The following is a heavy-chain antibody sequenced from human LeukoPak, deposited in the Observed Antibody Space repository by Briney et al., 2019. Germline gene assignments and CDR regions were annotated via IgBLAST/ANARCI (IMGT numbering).Heavy chain of an antibody. J-gene: IGHJ4*02. Sequence: SETLSLTCAVYGGSFSGYYWSWIRQPPGKGLEWIGEINHSGSTNYNPSLKSRVTISVDTSKNQFSLKLSSVTAADTAVYYCARSYYYDSSGYYSDYWGQGTLVTVSS. CDR1: GGSFSGYY. CDR2: INHSGST. D-gene: IGHD3-22*01. V-gene: IGHV4-34*01. CDR3: ARSYYYDSSGYYSDY.